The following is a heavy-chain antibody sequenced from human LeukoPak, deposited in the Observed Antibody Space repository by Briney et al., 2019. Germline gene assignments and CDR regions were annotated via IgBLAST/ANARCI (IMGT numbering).Heavy chain of an antibody. D-gene: IGHD6-19*01. CDR1: GLTFSSYA. J-gene: IGHJ6*02. V-gene: IGHV3-23*01. Sequence: PGGSLRLSCAASGLTFSSYAMRWVRQAPGKGLERVSSLSGSGGSTYYADSVKGRFTISRDNSQNTLYLQMNSLRAEDTAVYYCAKDRSGGGDYYFGMDVWGPGTTVTVSS. CDR3: AKDRSGGGDYYFGMDV. CDR2: LSGSGGST.